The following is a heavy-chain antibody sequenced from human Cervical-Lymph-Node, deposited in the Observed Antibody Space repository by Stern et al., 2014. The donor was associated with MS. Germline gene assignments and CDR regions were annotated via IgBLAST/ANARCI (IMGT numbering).Heavy chain of an antibody. CDR2: IYPDASKI. J-gene: IGHJ6*02. V-gene: IGHV5-51*03. CDR3: ASPPPRRKWDDPNYGMDV. CDR1: GYTFTNNW. D-gene: IGHD1-1*01. Sequence: EVQLVESGAEVKKPGESLKISCKGSGYTFTNNWIAWVRQMPGKGLEWMGIIYPDASKIGYSPSLQGQVPISADKSIGTAYLQGSSLKAADRAVYYCASPPPRRKWDDPNYGMDVWGQGTTVTVSS.